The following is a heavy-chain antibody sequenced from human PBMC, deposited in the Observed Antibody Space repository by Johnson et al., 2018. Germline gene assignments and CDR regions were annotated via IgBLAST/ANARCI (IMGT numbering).Heavy chain of an antibody. CDR2: ISTSGRNT. CDR1: GFTFSSYA. V-gene: IGHV3-23*04. CDR3: AKGALKIVAIMDV. D-gene: IGHD5-12*01. J-gene: IGHJ6*03. Sequence: VQLVQSGGGLVQPGGSLRLSCSVSGFTFSSYAMNWVRQAPGRGLEWVSAISTSGRNTYHADSVKGRFTVSRDNSKTTLYLQMSSLRDEETAVYDCAKGALKIVAIMDVWGKGTTVTVSS.